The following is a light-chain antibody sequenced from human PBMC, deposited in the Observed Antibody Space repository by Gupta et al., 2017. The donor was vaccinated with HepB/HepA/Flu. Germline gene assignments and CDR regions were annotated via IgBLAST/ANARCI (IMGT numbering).Light chain of an antibody. V-gene: IGLV3-21*03. J-gene: IGLJ1*01. CDR2: DDS. CDR1: NIGSKS. CDR3: QVWDSSSDHPGEV. Sequence: SHVLTQPPPVSAAPGKTDRSTCGGNNIGSKSVHWYQQKQGQAPALVVYDDSDRPSGIPDRFSGSNSGNTATLTISRVEAGDEADYYCQVWDSSSDHPGEVFGTGTKVTVL.